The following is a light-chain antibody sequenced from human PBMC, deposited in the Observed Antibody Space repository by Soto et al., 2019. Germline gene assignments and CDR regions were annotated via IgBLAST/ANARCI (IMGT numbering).Light chain of an antibody. CDR1: SSDVGDYNY. J-gene: IGLJ2*01. V-gene: IGLV2-14*01. Sequence: QSALTQPASVSGSPGQSITISCTGTSSDVGDYNYVSWHQQHPGKAPKLIIYEVSHRLSGVSNRFSGSKSAHTASLTISGLQDDDEADYYCSSSITNNIVVFGGGTKLTVL. CDR3: SSSITNNIVV. CDR2: EVS.